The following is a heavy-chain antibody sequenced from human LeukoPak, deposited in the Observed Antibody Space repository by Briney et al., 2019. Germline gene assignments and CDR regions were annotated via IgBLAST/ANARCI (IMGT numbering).Heavy chain of an antibody. CDR3: ARGQGTPYSSGWYVTLRRPYGMVV. CDR2: INHSGST. J-gene: IGHJ6*02. CDR1: GGSFSGYY. Sequence: SETLSLTCAVYGGSFSGYYWSWIRQPPGKGLEWIGEINHSGSTNYNPSLKSRVTISVDTSKNQFSLKLSSVTAADTAVYYCARGQGTPYSSGWYVTLRRPYGMVVWGQGTTVTVSS. V-gene: IGHV4-34*01. D-gene: IGHD6-19*01.